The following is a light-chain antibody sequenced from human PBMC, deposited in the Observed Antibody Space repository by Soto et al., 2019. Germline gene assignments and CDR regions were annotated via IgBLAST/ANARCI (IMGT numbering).Light chain of an antibody. V-gene: IGKV3-20*01. CDR3: QQYGSSPGIT. CDR1: QSVSSSY. J-gene: IGKJ5*01. Sequence: EIVLTQSPGTLSLSPGERATLSCRASQSVSSSYLAWYQQKPGQAPRLLIYGASGRATGIPDRFSGSGSGTDFTLTISRLEPEDFAVYYCQQYGSSPGITFGQGTLLEIK. CDR2: GAS.